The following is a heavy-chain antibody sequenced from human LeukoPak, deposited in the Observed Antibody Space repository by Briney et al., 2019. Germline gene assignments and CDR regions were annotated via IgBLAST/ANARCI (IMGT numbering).Heavy chain of an antibody. CDR2: IKGDESEK. CDR3: ARGIPLPGIAY. CDR1: GFTFSSYW. Sequence: GGSLRLSCAASGFTFSSYWMNWVRQAPGKGLEWVANIKGDESEKYYVDSAKGRFIISRDNAKNSLYLQVNSLRAEDTAVYYCARGIPLPGIAYWGQGTQVTVSS. D-gene: IGHD1-26*01. J-gene: IGHJ4*02. V-gene: IGHV3-7*01.